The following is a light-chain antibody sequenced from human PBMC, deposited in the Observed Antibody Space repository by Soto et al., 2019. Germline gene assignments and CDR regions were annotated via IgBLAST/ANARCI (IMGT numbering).Light chain of an antibody. CDR3: ASWDDSLAWV. J-gene: IGLJ3*02. Sequence: QSVLTQPPSASGTPGQTVSISCSGTSSNMRTNTVNWYQHLPGTAPKLISYSNDQRPSGVPDRFSASKSGTSASLAINGLQSADEAVYYCASWDDSLAWVFGGGTKLTVL. V-gene: IGLV1-44*01. CDR1: SSNMRTNT. CDR2: SND.